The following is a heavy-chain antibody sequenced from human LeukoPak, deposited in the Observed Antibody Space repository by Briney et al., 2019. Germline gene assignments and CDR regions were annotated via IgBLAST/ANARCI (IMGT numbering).Heavy chain of an antibody. Sequence: GGSLRLSCAASGFTFSSYAMSWVRQAPGKGLEWVSAISGSGGSTYNADSVKGRFTISRDNSKDTLYLQMNSLRAEDTAVYYCAKHNWNDGGFDYWGQGTLVTVSS. CDR2: ISGSGGST. CDR3: AKHNWNDGGFDY. CDR1: GFTFSSYA. J-gene: IGHJ4*02. V-gene: IGHV3-23*01. D-gene: IGHD1-20*01.